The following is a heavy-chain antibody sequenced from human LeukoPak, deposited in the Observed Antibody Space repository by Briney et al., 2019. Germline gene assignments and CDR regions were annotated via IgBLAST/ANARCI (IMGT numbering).Heavy chain of an antibody. V-gene: IGHV1-69*01. J-gene: IGHJ4*02. CDR2: IIPIFGTA. D-gene: IGHD3-10*01. CDR3: EINYGSGSYRFDY. Sequence: SVKVSCKASGGTFSSYAISWVRQAPGQGLEWMGGIIPIFGTANYAQKFQGRVTITADESTSTAYMELSSLRSEGTAVYYCEINYGSGSYRFDYWGQGTLVTVSS. CDR1: GGTFSSYA.